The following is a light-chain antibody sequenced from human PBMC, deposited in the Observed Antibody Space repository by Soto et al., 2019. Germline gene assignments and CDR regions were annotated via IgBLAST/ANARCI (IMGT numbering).Light chain of an antibody. CDR2: GAS. V-gene: IGKV3-20*01. Sequence: EIVLTQSPGTLSLSPGERATLSCRASQTVTSSYSAWYQQKPGQAPRLLIYGASSRATGIPDRFSGSGSGTDFALTISRLEPEDFAVYYCQQYGSSPITFGQGTRLEIK. CDR3: QQYGSSPIT. J-gene: IGKJ5*01. CDR1: QTVTSSY.